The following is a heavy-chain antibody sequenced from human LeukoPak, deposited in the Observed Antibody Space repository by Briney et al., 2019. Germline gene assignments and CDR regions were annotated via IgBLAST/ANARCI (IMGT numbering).Heavy chain of an antibody. CDR2: IRYDGSNK. D-gene: IGHD5-18*01. V-gene: IGHV3-30*02. Sequence: GGSRRLAWAASGFTFSSYSMNWVRQAPGKGLEWVAFIRYDGSNKYYADSVKGRFTISRDNSKNTLYLQMNSLRAEDTAVYYCARVGPWVTPDYYYYYMDVWGKGTTVTVSS. CDR3: ARVGPWVTPDYYYYYMDV. CDR1: GFTFSSYS. J-gene: IGHJ6*03.